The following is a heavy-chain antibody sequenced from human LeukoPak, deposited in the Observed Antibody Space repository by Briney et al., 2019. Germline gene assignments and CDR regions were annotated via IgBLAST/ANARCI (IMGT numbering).Heavy chain of an antibody. D-gene: IGHD3-10*01. Sequence: PSETLSLTCAVHGGSFSGYYWSWIRQDPGKGLEWIGEINHSGSTNYNPSLKSRVTISVDTSKNQFSLKLSSVTAADTAVYYCARYVVSGAGTYYFDYWGQGSLVTVSS. CDR1: GGSFSGYY. CDR2: INHSGST. V-gene: IGHV4-34*01. CDR3: ARYVVSGAGTYYFDY. J-gene: IGHJ4*02.